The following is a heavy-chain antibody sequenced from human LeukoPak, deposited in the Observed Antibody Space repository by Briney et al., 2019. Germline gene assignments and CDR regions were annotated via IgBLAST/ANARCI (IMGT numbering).Heavy chain of an antibody. D-gene: IGHD2-21*01. J-gene: IGHJ3*02. Sequence: SETLSLTCTVSGGSISSSSYYWGWIRQPPGKGLEWIGSIYYNGSTYYNPSPKSRVTISVDTSKNQFSLKLSSVTAADTAVYYCASPVIQPTLGRSFDAFDIWGQGTMVTVSS. V-gene: IGHV4-39*01. CDR2: IYYNGST. CDR3: ASPVIQPTLGRSFDAFDI. CDR1: GGSISSSSYY.